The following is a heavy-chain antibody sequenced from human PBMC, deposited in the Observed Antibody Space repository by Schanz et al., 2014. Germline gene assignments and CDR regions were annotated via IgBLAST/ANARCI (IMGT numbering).Heavy chain of an antibody. V-gene: IGHV3-66*01. CDR3: ARDQASTH. CDR2: TYLGGNT. Sequence: EVQLVESGGGLVQPGGSLRLSCAASGFSISDHTMRWDRQAPGKGLEPVSVTYLGGNTDYADSVKGRFTISRDDSKNTLHLQINSLRSEDTAIYFCARDQASTHWGQGTPVTVSS. J-gene: IGHJ4*02. CDR1: GFSISDHT.